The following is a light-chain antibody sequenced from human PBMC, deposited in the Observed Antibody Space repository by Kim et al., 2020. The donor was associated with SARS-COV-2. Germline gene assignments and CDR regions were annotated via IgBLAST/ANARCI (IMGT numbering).Light chain of an antibody. CDR1: SSNIGADYD. J-gene: IGLJ1*01. Sequence: QSVLTQPPSVSGAPGQRVTVSCTGSSSNIGADYDVHWYQQVPGTAPKLIIYGKSNRPSGVPDRFSGSKSGTSASLAITGLQAEDEADYYCQSYDNSLGGYVFGTGTKVTVL. CDR3: QSYDNSLGGYV. V-gene: IGLV1-40*01. CDR2: GKS.